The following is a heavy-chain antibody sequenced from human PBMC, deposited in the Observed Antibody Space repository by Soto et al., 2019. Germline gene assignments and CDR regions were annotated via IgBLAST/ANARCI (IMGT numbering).Heavy chain of an antibody. Sequence: EVQLVESGGGLVKPGGSLRLSCAASGFTFSNAWMNWVRQAPGKGLEWVGRIKSKTDDGTTDYAAPVKGRFTISRDESKDTLFLQMTSLKTEDTAVYYCTTESRDSSSWFYDYGMDVWGQGTRVTVSS. CDR3: TTESRDSSSWFYDYGMDV. V-gene: IGHV3-15*07. D-gene: IGHD6-13*01. CDR2: IKSKTDDGTT. CDR1: GFTFSNAW. J-gene: IGHJ6*02.